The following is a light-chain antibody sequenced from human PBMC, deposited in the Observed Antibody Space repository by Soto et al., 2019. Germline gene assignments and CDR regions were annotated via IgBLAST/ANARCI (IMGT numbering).Light chain of an antibody. CDR1: QSISSNY. CDR3: QQFGSWT. J-gene: IGKJ1*01. Sequence: EIVLTQSPGTLSLSPGERATLSCRASQSISSNYLAWYQQKPGQAPGLLIYGASNRATGIPDRFSGSGSGTDFTLTISRLETEDSEIYYCQQFGSWTFGQGTKVEIK. CDR2: GAS. V-gene: IGKV3-20*01.